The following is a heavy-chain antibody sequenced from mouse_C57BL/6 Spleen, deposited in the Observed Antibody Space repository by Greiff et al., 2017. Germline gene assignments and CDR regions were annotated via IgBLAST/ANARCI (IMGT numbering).Heavy chain of an antibody. D-gene: IGHD1-1*01. CDR1: GYTFTSYW. J-gene: IGHJ1*03. CDR3: ARLDYGSSFYWYFDV. CDR2: INPSNGGT. V-gene: IGHV1-53*01. Sequence: QVQLKQSGTELVKPGASVKLSCKASGYTFTSYWMHWVKQRPGQGLEWIGNINPSNGGTNYNEKFKSKATLTVDKSSSTAYMPLSSLPSEYSAVYYCARLDYGSSFYWYFDVWGTGTTVTVSS.